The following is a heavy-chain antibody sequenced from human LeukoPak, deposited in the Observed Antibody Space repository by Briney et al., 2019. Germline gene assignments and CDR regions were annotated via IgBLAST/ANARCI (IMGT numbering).Heavy chain of an antibody. CDR1: GGSISSYY. CDR2: IYTSGST. CDR3: AKIFSSWTEYNSFDP. V-gene: IGHV4-4*07. D-gene: IGHD6-13*01. J-gene: IGHJ5*02. Sequence: SETLSLTCTVSGGSISSYYWSWIRQPAGKGLEWIGRIYTSGSTNYNPSLKSRVTMSVDTSKNQFSLKLSSVTAADTAVYYCAKIFSSWTEYNSFDPWGQGTLVTVSS.